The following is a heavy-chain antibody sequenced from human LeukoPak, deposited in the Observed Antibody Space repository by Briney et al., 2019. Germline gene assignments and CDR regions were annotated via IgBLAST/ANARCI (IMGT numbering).Heavy chain of an antibody. J-gene: IGHJ4*02. D-gene: IGHD5-12*01. V-gene: IGHV3-30*10. CDR2: FSRDGTNR. Sequence: PGGSLTLSCAASGFAFSSSAMHWVRQAPGKGLEWVAVFSRDGTNRYYRDSVKGRFTISKDNSKNTLYLQMNSLRNEDTAIYYCATGKLDASGFDFMLPFWGQGTLVSVSS. CDR3: ATGKLDASGFDFMLPF. CDR1: GFAFSSSA.